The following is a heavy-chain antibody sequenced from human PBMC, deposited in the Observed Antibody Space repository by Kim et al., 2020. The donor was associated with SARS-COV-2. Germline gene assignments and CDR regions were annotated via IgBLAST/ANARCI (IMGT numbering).Heavy chain of an antibody. CDR2: IIPIFGTA. J-gene: IGHJ4*02. V-gene: IGHV1-69*13. CDR1: GGTFSSYA. D-gene: IGHD5-12*01. CDR3: ARDVGYSGYDFYY. Sequence: SVKVSCKASGGTFSSYAISWVRQAPGQGLEWMGGIIPIFGTANYAQKFQGRVTITADESTSTAYMELSSLRSEDTAVYYCARDVGYSGYDFYYWGQGTLVTVSS.